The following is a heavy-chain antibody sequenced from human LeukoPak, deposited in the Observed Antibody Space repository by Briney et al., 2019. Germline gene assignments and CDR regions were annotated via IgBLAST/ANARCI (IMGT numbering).Heavy chain of an antibody. D-gene: IGHD4-17*01. V-gene: IGHV3-48*03. CDR3: ARDSVSHDYGDSIPSPPDY. CDR2: ISSSGSTI. J-gene: IGHJ4*02. CDR1: GFTFSSYE. Sequence: PGGSLRLSCAASGFTFSSYEMNWVRQAPGKGLEWVSYISSSGSTIYYTDSVKGRFTISRDNAKNSLYLQMNSLRAEDTAVYYCARDSVSHDYGDSIPSPPDYWGQGTLVTVSS.